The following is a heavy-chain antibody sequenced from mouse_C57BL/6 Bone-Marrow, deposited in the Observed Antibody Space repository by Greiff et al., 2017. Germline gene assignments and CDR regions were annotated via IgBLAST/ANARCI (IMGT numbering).Heavy chain of an antibody. CDR1: GYTFTSYW. D-gene: IGHD2-5*01. CDR3: TREALYSNYGMDY. V-gene: IGHV1-69*01. Sequence: QVQLQQPGAELVMPGASVKLSCKASGYTFTSYWMHWVKQRPGQGLEWIGEIDPSDSYTNYNQKFKSKYTLTVDKSSSTAYMQLSSLTSEDSAVTYCTREALYSNYGMDYRGQGTSVTVSS. J-gene: IGHJ4*01. CDR2: IDPSDSYT.